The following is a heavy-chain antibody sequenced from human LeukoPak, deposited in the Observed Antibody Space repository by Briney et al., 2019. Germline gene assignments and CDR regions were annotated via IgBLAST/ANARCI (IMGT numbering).Heavy chain of an antibody. CDR2: IIPIFGTA. CDR3: ATDRHPLYYYGSGDDAFDI. J-gene: IGHJ3*02. Sequence: SVKVSCKASGGTFSSYAISWVRQAPGQGLEWMGGIIPIFGTANYAQKFQGRVTITADKSTSTAYMELSSLRSEDTAVYYCATDRHPLYYYGSGDDAFDIWGQGTMVTVSS. V-gene: IGHV1-69*06. CDR1: GGTFSSYA. D-gene: IGHD3-10*01.